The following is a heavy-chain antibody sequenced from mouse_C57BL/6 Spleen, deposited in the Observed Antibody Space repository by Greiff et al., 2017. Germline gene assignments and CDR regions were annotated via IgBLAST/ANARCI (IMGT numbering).Heavy chain of an antibody. CDR3: AREGRLLWYFDV. D-gene: IGHD2-3*01. Sequence: QVQLKQSGAELVRPGASVKLSCKASGYTFTDYYINWVKQRPGQGLEWIARIYPGSGNTYYNEKFKGKATLTAEKSSSTAYMQLSSLTSEDSAVYFCAREGRLLWYFDVWGTGTTVTVSS. CDR2: IYPGSGNT. CDR1: GYTFTDYY. J-gene: IGHJ1*03. V-gene: IGHV1-76*01.